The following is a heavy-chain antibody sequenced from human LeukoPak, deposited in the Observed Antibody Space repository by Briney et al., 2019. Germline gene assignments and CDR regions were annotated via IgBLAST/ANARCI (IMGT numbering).Heavy chain of an antibody. CDR3: AREDARIRGVIHY. J-gene: IGHJ4*02. CDR2: INPNSGGT. CDR1: GYTFTGYY. Sequence: GASMKVSCKASGYTFTGYYMHWVRQALGQGLEWMGWINPNSGGTNYAQKFQGRVTMTRDTSISTAYMELSRLRSDDTAVYYCAREDARIRGVIHYWGQGTLVTVSS. D-gene: IGHD3-10*01. V-gene: IGHV1-2*02.